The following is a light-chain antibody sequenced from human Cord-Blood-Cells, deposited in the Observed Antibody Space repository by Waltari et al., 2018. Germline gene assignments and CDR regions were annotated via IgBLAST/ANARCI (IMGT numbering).Light chain of an antibody. CDR3: GTWDSSLSAV. CDR1: RSNIGNNY. J-gene: IGLJ3*02. Sequence: QSVLTQPPSVPAAPGQKVTISCSGSRSNIGNNYVSWYQQLPGTAPKLLIYDNNKRPSGIPDRFSGSKSGTSATLGITGLQTGDEADYYCGTWDSSLSAVFGGGTKLTVL. CDR2: DNN. V-gene: IGLV1-51*01.